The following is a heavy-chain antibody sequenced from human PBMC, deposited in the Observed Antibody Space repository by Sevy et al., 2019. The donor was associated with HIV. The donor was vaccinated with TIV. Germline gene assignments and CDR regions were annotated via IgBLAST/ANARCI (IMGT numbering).Heavy chain of an antibody. CDR1: GHTFTDYF. CDR3: ASPGGYRYGSLLDY. J-gene: IGHJ4*02. Sequence: ASVKVSCKASGHTFTDYFMHWVRQAPGQGLEWMGWINPDSGDTKYAQKFHGRVTLTRDTSISTAYMELSRLKSDDTAVYHCASPGGYRYGSLLDYWGQGTLVTVSS. D-gene: IGHD5-18*01. CDR2: INPDSGDT. V-gene: IGHV1-2*02.